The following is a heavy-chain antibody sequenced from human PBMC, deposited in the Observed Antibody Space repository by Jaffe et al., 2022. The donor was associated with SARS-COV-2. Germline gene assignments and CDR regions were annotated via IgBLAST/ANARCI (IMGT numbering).Heavy chain of an antibody. Sequence: QLQLQESGPGLVKPSETLSLTCTVSGGSISSSSYYWGWIRQPPGKGLEWIGSIYYSGSTYYNPSLKSRVTISVDTSKNQFSLKLSSVTAADTAVYYCARRGPITIVRKTSAIYFDYWGQGTLVTVSS. CDR2: IYYSGST. CDR3: ARRGPITIVRKTSAIYFDY. J-gene: IGHJ4*02. D-gene: IGHD3-10*01. V-gene: IGHV4-39*01. CDR1: GGSISSSSYY.